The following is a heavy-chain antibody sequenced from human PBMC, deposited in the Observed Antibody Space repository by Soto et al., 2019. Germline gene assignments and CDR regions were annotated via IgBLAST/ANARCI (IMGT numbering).Heavy chain of an antibody. D-gene: IGHD6-13*01. V-gene: IGHV3-23*01. J-gene: IGHJ4*02. CDR1: GFTFSSYA. Sequence: GGSLRLSCAASGFTFSSYAMSWVRQAPGKGLEWVSAISGSGGSTYYADSVKGRFTISRDNSKNTLYLQMNSLRAEDTAVYYCAKDFTYSSSWYYFDYWGQGTLVTVSS. CDR2: ISGSGGST. CDR3: AKDFTYSSSWYYFDY.